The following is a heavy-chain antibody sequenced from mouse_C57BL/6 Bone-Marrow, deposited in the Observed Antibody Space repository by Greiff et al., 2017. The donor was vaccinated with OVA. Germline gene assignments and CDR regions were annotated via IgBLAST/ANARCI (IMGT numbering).Heavy chain of an antibody. V-gene: IGHV1-5*01. CDR2: IYPGNSDT. Sequence: EVQLQQSGTVLARPGASVKMSCKTSGYTFTSYWMHWVKQRPGQGLEWIGAIYPGNSDTSYNQKFKGKAKLTAVTSASTAYLELSSLTNENSAVSYCTRDYSIYWYCDVWGTGTTVTVSS. J-gene: IGHJ1*03. CDR3: TRDYSIYWYCDV. D-gene: IGHD2-5*01. CDR1: GYTFTSYW.